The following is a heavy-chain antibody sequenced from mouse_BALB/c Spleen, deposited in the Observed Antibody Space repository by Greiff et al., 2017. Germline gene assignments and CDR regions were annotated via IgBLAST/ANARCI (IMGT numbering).Heavy chain of an antibody. D-gene: IGHD2-4*01. CDR3: ARGKEDYDRSWFAY. CDR2: ISSGGST. CDR1: GFTFSSYA. V-gene: IGHV5-6-5*01. Sequence: EVQGVESGGGLVKPGGSLKLSCAASGFTFSSYAMSWVRQTPEKRLEWVASISSGGSTYYPDSVKGRFTISRDNARNILYLQMSSLRSEDTAMYYCARGKEDYDRSWFAYWGQGTLVTVSA. J-gene: IGHJ3*01.